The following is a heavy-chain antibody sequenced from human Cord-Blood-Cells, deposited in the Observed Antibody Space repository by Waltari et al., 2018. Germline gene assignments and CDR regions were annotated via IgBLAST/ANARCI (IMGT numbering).Heavy chain of an antibody. V-gene: IGHV3-53*01. Sequence: EVQLVESGGGLIQPGGSLRLSCAASGFTVSSNYMSWVRDDPGKGLEWVSVIYSGVSTYYAESVKGRFTISRDNSKNTLYLQMNSRRAEDTAVYYCARVGGSGSYNWFDPWGQGTLVTVSS. CDR3: ARVGGSGSYNWFDP. CDR2: IYSGVST. D-gene: IGHD3-10*01. J-gene: IGHJ5*02. CDR1: GFTVSSNY.